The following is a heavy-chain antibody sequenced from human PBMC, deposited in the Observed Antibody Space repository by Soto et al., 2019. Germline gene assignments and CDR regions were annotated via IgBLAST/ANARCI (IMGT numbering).Heavy chain of an antibody. CDR3: ARWLDYKWFDP. V-gene: IGHV4-30-2*01. D-gene: IGHD5-12*01. J-gene: IGHJ5*02. Sequence: QLQLQESGSGLVKPSQTLSLTCAVSGDSISSGSYSWNWIRQPPGKGLEWIGYIYHSGSTYYNPSRRSRVTISVDRSMTQFALKLSSVTAAHTALYYCARWLDYKWFDPWGQGTLVSVSS. CDR1: GDSISSGSYS. CDR2: IYHSGST.